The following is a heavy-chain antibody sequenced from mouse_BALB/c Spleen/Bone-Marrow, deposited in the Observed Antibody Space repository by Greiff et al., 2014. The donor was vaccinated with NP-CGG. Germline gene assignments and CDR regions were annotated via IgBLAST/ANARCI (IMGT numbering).Heavy chain of an antibody. V-gene: IGHV2-2*02. CDR2: IWSGGST. J-gene: IGHJ2*01. D-gene: IGHD3-1*01. CDR3: ARNHRGYYFDY. CDR1: GFSLTTYG. Sequence: QVQLKESGPGLVQPSQSLSITCIVSGFSLTTYGVHWVRQSPGKGLEWLGVIWSGGSTDYNAAFISRLSISKDNSKSQVFFKMNSLQANDTAIYYCARNHRGYYFDYWGQGTTLTVSS.